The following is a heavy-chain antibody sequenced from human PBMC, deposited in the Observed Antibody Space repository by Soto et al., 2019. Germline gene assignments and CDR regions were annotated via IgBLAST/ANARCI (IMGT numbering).Heavy chain of an antibody. J-gene: IGHJ6*02. CDR2: IIPIFGTA. CDR3: AGGYYHDSSGPSHYYYYGMDV. D-gene: IGHD3-22*01. Sequence: SVKVSCKASGGTFSNYGISWVRQAPGQGLEWMGGIIPIFGTANYAQRLGGRVTITADESTSTAYIDLSGLRSEDTAVYHCAGGYYHDSSGPSHYYYYGMDVWGQGTTVTV. V-gene: IGHV1-69*13. CDR1: GGTFSNYG.